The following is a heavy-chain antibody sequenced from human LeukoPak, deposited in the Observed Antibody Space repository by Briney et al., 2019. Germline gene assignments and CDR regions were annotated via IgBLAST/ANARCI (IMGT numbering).Heavy chain of an antibody. CDR3: AREGSGGRGVDY. CDR2: IGTGGDT. Sequence: GRSLRLSCAASGFTFSSYGMHWVRQGTGKGLEWVSAIGTGGDTYYLGSVKGRFTISRENGKNSLYLQMNSLRAGDTAVYYCAREGSGGRGVDYWGQGTLVTVSS. CDR1: GFTFSSYG. D-gene: IGHD3-16*01. V-gene: IGHV3-13*04. J-gene: IGHJ4*02.